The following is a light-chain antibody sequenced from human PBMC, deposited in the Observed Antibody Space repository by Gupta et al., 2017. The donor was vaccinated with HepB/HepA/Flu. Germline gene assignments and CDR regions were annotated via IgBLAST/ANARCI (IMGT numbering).Light chain of an antibody. Sequence: DIQMTQSPSSMSAAVGDRVTITCRSSQRISSYLNWYQQKPGKAPTLLIYAASSLQSGVPSMFSGSGSGTDFTLAISSLQPVDFATYYCQQSYSTPRTFGQGTKVEIK. J-gene: IGKJ1*01. CDR1: QRISSY. V-gene: IGKV1-39*01. CDR3: QQSYSTPRT. CDR2: AAS.